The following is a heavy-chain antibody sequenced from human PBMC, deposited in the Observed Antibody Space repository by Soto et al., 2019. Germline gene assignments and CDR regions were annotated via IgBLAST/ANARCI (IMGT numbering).Heavy chain of an antibody. Sequence: PGGSLRLSCAASGFTFSDYVMHWVRQAPGKGLEWVALISYDAGNEYYADSVKGRFTISRDNSKNTLYLQMNGLRLEDTAIYYCAKDPPHCATTSCYVPGDYWGQGTLVTVSS. J-gene: IGHJ4*02. CDR2: ISYDAGNE. CDR3: AKDPPHCATTSCYVPGDY. CDR1: GFTFSDYV. V-gene: IGHV3-30*18. D-gene: IGHD2-2*01.